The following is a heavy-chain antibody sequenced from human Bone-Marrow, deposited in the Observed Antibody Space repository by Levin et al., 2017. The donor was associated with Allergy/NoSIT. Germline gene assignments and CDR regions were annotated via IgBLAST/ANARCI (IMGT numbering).Heavy chain of an antibody. CDR2: ISRNNGTI. V-gene: IGHV3-9*01. CDR3: AKDISSSWSTGDLDY. D-gene: IGHD6-6*01. Sequence: GGSPRLSCGVSGFTFENYAMHWVRQAPGKGLEWVSGISRNNGTIGYADSVKGRFTISRDNAKNTLYLQMKSLRAEDTAVYYCAKDISSSWSTGDLDYWGQGTQVTVSS. J-gene: IGHJ4*02. CDR1: GFTFENYA.